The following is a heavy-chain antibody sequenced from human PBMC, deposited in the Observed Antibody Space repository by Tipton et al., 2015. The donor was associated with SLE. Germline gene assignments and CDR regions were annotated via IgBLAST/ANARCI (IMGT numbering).Heavy chain of an antibody. J-gene: IGHJ6*03. Sequence: LRLSCTVSGDSISSRNSYWAWIRQTPQKGLEWIGTVSYSGTTDYNPSLNSRVTMSVDTSQNQVFLDLKSVTAADTSVYFCARGHYSGSWLGYHYFYYYMDVWGKGTTVIVSS. CDR1: GDSISSRNSY. D-gene: IGHD1-26*01. V-gene: IGHV4-39*01. CDR3: ARGHYSGSWLGYHYFYYYMDV. CDR2: VSYSGTT.